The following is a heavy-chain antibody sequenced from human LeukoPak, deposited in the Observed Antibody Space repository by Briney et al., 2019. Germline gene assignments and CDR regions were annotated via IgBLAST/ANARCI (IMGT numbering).Heavy chain of an antibody. J-gene: IGHJ5*02. Sequence: ASVKVSCKASGYTFTSYYMHWVRQAPGQGLEWMGIINPSGGSTSYAQKFQGRVTMTRATSTSTVYMELSSLRSEDTAVYYCARGPPRDTAMVANWFDPWGQGTLVTVSS. V-gene: IGHV1-46*01. CDR3: ARGPPRDTAMVANWFDP. D-gene: IGHD5-18*01. CDR1: GYTFTSYY. CDR2: INPSGGST.